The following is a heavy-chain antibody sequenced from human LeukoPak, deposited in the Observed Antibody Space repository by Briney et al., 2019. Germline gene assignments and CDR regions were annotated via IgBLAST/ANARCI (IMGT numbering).Heavy chain of an antibody. CDR3: ARHGGSSGWYHFDY. Sequence: SETLSLACTVSGGSISSSSFYWGWIRQPPGKGLEWIGSIYYSGSTYYNPSLKSRVTISVDTSKNQFSLNLNSVTAADTALYYCARHGGSSGWYHFDYWGQGTLVTVSS. CDR2: IYYSGST. CDR1: GGSISSSSFY. D-gene: IGHD6-13*01. J-gene: IGHJ4*02. V-gene: IGHV4-39*01.